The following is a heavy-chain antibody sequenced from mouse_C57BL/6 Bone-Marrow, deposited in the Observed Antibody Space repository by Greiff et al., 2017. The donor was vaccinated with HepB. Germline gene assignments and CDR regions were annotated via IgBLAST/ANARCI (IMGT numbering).Heavy chain of an antibody. CDR3: AREGIWYFDV. CDR1: GFTFSSYA. Sequence: VQLKESGGGLVKPGGSLKLSCAASGFTFSSYAMSWVRQTPEKRLEWVATISDGGSYTYYPDNVKGRFTISRDNAKNNLYLQMSHLKSEDTAMYYCAREGIWYFDVWGTGTTVTVSS. V-gene: IGHV5-4*01. CDR2: ISDGGSYT. J-gene: IGHJ1*03.